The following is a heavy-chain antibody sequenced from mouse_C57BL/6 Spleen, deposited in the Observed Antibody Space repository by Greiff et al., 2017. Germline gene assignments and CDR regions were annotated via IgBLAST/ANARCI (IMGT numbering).Heavy chain of an antibody. CDR2: INYDGSST. J-gene: IGHJ4*01. CDR3: ARDRGSAMDY. D-gene: IGHD1-1*02. CDR1: GFTFSDYY. Sequence: EVKLVESEGGLVQPGSSMKLSCTASGFTFSDYYMAWVRQVPEKGLEWVANINYDGSSTYYLDSLKSRFIISRDNAKNILYLHMSSLKSEDTATYYCARDRGSAMDYWGQGTSVTVSS. V-gene: IGHV5-16*01.